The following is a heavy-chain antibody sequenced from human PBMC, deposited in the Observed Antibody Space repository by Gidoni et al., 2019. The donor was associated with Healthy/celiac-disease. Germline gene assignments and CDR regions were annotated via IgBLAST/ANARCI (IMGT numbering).Heavy chain of an antibody. V-gene: IGHV4-61*02. D-gene: IGHD1-26*01. Sequence: QVQLQESGPGLVKPSQTLSLTCTASGGSISSGRYSWCWIRQPAGKGLEWIGRIYTSGSTNYNPSLKSRVTISVDTSKNQFSLKLSSVTAADTAVYYCARDYRLTAGELDDAEGAFDIWGQGTMVTVSS. CDR1: GGSISSGRYS. CDR2: IYTSGST. J-gene: IGHJ3*02. CDR3: ARDYRLTAGELDDAEGAFDI.